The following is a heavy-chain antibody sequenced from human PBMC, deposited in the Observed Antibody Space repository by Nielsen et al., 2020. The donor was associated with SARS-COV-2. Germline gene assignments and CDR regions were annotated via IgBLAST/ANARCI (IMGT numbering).Heavy chain of an antibody. V-gene: IGHV1-8*01. D-gene: IGHD5-24*01. Sequence: ASVKVSCKASGYTFTNYDINWVRQAPGQGLEWMGWMSPNSGNIGYAQKFQGRLTVTRNTPISTVYMELSSLRSDDTAVYFCAREDVGRDGTSWLDHWGQGALVTVSS. CDR1: GYTFTNYD. CDR2: MSPNSGNI. CDR3: AREDVGRDGTSWLDH. J-gene: IGHJ5*02.